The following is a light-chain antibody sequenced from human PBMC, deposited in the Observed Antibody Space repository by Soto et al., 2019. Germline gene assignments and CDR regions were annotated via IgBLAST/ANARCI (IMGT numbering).Light chain of an antibody. CDR3: SSFRSGSTL. V-gene: IGLV2-14*01. J-gene: IGLJ1*01. Sequence: QSALTQPASVSGSPGQSITISCTGTSSDVGGYNYVSWYQQHPGKVPKLIIYEVSDRPSGVSNRFSGSKSGNTASLTISGLQAEDEADYYCSSFRSGSTLFGTGTKLTVL. CDR2: EVS. CDR1: SSDVGGYNY.